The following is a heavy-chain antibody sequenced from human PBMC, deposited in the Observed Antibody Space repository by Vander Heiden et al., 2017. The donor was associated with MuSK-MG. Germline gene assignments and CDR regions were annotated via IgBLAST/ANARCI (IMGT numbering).Heavy chain of an antibody. D-gene: IGHD3-16*02. CDR3: ARVISYYYYYMDV. V-gene: IGHV4-30-2*01. J-gene: IGHJ6*03. Sequence: QLQLQESGSGLVQPSQTLSLTCAVSGGSISSGGYSWSWIRQPPGKGLEWIGYIYHSGSTYYNPSLKSRVTISVDRSKNQFSLKLSSVTAADTAVYYCARVISYYYYYMDVWGKGTTVTVSS. CDR1: GGSISSGGYS. CDR2: IYHSGST.